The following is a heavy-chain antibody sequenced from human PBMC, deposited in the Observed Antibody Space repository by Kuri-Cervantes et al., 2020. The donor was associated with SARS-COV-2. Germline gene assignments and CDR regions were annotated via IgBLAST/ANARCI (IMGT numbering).Heavy chain of an antibody. Sequence: ASVKVSCKASGGTFSSYAISWVRQAPGQGLEWMGWINPNSGGTNYAQKLQGRVTMTRDTSISTAYMELSRLRSDDTAVYYCARAAAVTTYYYYYMDVWGKGTTVTVSS. J-gene: IGHJ6*03. D-gene: IGHD4-11*01. CDR3: ARAAAVTTYYYYYMDV. CDR1: GGTFSSYA. CDR2: INPNSGGT. V-gene: IGHV1-2*02.